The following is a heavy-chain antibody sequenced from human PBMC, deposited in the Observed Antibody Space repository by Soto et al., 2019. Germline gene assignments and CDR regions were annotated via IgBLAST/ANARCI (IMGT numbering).Heavy chain of an antibody. CDR1: GYTFTSYG. Sequence: GASVKVSCKASGYTFTSYGISWVRQAPGQGLEWMGIINPSGGSTSYAQKFQGRVTMTRDTSTSTVYMELSSLRSEDTAVYYCARDLSFRQPVNWFDPWGQGTLVTVSS. CDR3: ARDLSFRQPVNWFDP. J-gene: IGHJ5*02. V-gene: IGHV1-46*03. D-gene: IGHD3-16*02. CDR2: INPSGGST.